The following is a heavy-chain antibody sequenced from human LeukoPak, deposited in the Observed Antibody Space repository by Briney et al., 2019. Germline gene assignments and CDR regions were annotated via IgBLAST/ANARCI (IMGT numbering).Heavy chain of an antibody. V-gene: IGHV1-3*01. CDR1: GYTFTSYA. Sequence: ASVKVSCKASGYTFTSYAMHWVRQAPGQRLEWMGWINAGNGNTKYSQKFQGRVTITRDTSASTAYMELSSLRSEDMAVYYCARAARDGYEFDYWGQETLVPVPS. D-gene: IGHD5-24*01. CDR2: INAGNGNT. CDR3: ARAARDGYEFDY. J-gene: IGHJ4*02.